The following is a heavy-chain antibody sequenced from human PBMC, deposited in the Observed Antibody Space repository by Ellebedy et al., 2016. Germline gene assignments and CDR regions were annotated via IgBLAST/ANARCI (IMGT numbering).Heavy chain of an antibody. J-gene: IGHJ1*01. Sequence: GESLKISCAASGFSVSSNDMSWVRQAPGKGLELVSLIYGGGASYYADSVKGRFTISRDSSKKTLYLQMSGLGAEDTAMYYCARDTRDGVGTSEAYYDLWGQGTLVTVS. CDR2: IYGGGAS. V-gene: IGHV3-53*01. D-gene: IGHD3-3*01. CDR3: ARDTRDGVGTSEAYYDL. CDR1: GFSVSSND.